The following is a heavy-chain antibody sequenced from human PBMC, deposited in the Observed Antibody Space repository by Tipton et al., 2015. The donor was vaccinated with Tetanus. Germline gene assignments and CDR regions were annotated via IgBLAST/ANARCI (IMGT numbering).Heavy chain of an antibody. CDR1: GGTFSSYA. CDR2: IIPIFGTA. J-gene: IGHJ4*02. D-gene: IGHD5-24*01. CDR3: ACTRRDGYSYYFDY. Sequence: QVQLVQSGAEVKKPGSSVKVSRKASGGTFSSYAISWVRQAPGQGLEWMGGIIPIFGTANYAQKFQGRVTITADESTSTAYMELSSLGSEDTAVYYCACTRRDGYSYYFDYWGQGTLVTVSS. V-gene: IGHV1-69*01.